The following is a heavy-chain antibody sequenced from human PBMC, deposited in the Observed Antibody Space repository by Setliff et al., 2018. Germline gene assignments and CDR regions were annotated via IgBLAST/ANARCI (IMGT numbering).Heavy chain of an antibody. CDR1: GYTFTSYG. CDR3: ARVRPCGADCSTGVGGPFDFDF. D-gene: IGHD2-21*02. CDR2: ISTYNGKT. J-gene: IGHJ4*02. V-gene: IGHV1-18*01. Sequence: GASVKVSCKASGYTFTSYGITWVRQAPGQGPEWMGWISTYNGKTKYAEQGQGRVTRSTDTSTSTAYMELRSLRSDDTAVYFCARVRPCGADCSTGVGGPFDFDFWGQGTLVTVSS.